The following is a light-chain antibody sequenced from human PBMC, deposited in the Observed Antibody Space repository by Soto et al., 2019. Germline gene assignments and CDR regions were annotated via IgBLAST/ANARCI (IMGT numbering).Light chain of an antibody. CDR1: QDFRTE. J-gene: IGKJ5*01. V-gene: IGKV1-6*02. CDR2: AAS. CDR3: LQDYSSPIT. Sequence: AIPLTQSPSSLSASVGDRINIXCRASQDFRTELAWFQQKPGKAPKLLIYAASILQNGGPSRFSGSGSVSDFSRAITSLQPEDFATYYGLQDYSSPITFGQGTRLEIK.